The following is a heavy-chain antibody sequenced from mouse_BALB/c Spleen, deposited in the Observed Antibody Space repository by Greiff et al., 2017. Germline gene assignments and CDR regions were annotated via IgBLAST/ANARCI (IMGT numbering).Heavy chain of an antibody. Sequence: LQQPGSELVRPGASVKLSCKASGYTFTSYWMHWVKQRPGQGLEWIGNIYPGSGSTNYDEKFKSKATLTVDTSSSTAYMQLSSLTSEDSAVYDCTRKNPSYAMDYWGQGTSVTVSS. CDR1: GYTFTSYW. J-gene: IGHJ4*01. V-gene: IGHV1S22*01. CDR2: IYPGSGST. CDR3: TRKNPSYAMDY.